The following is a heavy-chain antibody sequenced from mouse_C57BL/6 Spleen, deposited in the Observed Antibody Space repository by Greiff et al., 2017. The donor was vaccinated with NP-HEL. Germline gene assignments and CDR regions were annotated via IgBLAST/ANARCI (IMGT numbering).Heavy chain of an antibody. CDR1: GYSITSGYY. CDR3: AREGDYDGYAMDY. Sequence: EVKLQESGPGLVKPSQSLSLTCSVTGYSITSGYYWNWLRQFPGNKLEWMGYISYDGSNNYNPSLKNRISITRDTSKNQFFLKLNSVTTEDTATYYCAREGDYDGYAMDYWGQGTSVTVSS. CDR2: ISYDGSN. V-gene: IGHV3-6*01. D-gene: IGHD2-4*01. J-gene: IGHJ4*01.